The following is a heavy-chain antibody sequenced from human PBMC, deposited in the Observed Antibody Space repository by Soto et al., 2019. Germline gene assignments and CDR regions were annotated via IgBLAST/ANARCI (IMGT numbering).Heavy chain of an antibody. CDR1: GGTFSSYA. CDR3: AVKRQWELPLDY. Sequence: VASVKVSCKASGGTFSSYAISWVRQAPGQGLEWMGGIIPIFGTANYAQKFQGRVTITADESTSTAYMELSSLRSEDTAVYYCAVKRQWELPLDYWGQGTLVTVSS. V-gene: IGHV1-69*13. D-gene: IGHD1-26*01. CDR2: IIPIFGTA. J-gene: IGHJ4*02.